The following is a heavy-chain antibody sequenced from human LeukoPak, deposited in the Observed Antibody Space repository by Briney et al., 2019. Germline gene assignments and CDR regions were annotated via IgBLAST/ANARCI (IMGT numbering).Heavy chain of an antibody. J-gene: IGHJ6*04. D-gene: IGHD2-15*01. Sequence: SETLSLTCTVSGGSISSYYWSWIRQPPGKGLEWIGYIYYSGSTNYNPSLKSRVTISVDTSKNQFSLKLSSVTAADTAVYYCARVASRISGYYYGMDVWGKGTTVTASS. CDR1: GGSISSYY. V-gene: IGHV4-59*01. CDR2: IYYSGST. CDR3: ARVASRISGYYYGMDV.